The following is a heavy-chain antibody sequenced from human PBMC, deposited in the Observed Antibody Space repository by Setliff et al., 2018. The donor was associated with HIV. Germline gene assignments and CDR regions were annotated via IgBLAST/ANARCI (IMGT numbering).Heavy chain of an antibody. D-gene: IGHD2-21*01. CDR3: LLYPPFDP. CDR1: GISFSHAW. J-gene: IGHJ5*02. CDR2: IKSKTDGGTT. Sequence: GGSLRLSCTASGISFSHAWMTWVRQAPGKGLEWVGLIKSKTDGGTTDYAATVKGRFSVSRDDSKSTVYLNMNSLRTEDTAVYYCLLYPPFDPWGQGTLVTVSS. V-gene: IGHV3-15*05.